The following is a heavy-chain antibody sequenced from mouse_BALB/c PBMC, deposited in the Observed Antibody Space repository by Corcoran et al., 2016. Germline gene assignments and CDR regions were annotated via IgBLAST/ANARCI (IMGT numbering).Heavy chain of an antibody. D-gene: IGHD1-2*01. J-gene: IGHJ2*01. Sequence: DVQLQESGPGLVKPSQSLSLTCSVTGYSITSGYYWNWIRQFPGNKLEWMGYISYDGSNNYNPSLKNRISITRDTSTNQFFLKLNSVTTEDTATYYCATVLRPFDYWGQGTTLTVSS. CDR3: ATVLRPFDY. CDR2: ISYDGSN. CDR1: GYSITSGYY. V-gene: IGHV3-6*02.